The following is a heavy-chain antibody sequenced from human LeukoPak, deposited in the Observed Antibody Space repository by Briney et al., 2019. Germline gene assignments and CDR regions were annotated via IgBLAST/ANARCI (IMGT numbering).Heavy chain of an antibody. D-gene: IGHD2-2*01. V-gene: IGHV4-39*07. CDR3: ARDSVYCSSTSCWFDP. CDR2: IYYSGST. J-gene: IGHJ5*02. CDR1: GASISTSSYF. Sequence: SETQSLTCTVSGASISTSSYFWVWIRQLPGKGLEWIGNIYYSGSTYYNPSLKSRVTISVDTSKNQFSLKLNSVTAADTAVYYCARDSVYCSSTSCWFDPWGQGTLVTVSS.